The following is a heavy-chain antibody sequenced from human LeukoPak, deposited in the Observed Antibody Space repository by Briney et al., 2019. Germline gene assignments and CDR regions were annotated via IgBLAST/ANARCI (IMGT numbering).Heavy chain of an antibody. D-gene: IGHD3-22*01. CDR3: ARGAFGSSGFYYYYYYTDV. J-gene: IGHJ6*03. CDR1: GFTFSSYW. Sequence: HPGGSLRLSCAASGFTFSSYWMSWVRQAPGKGLEWVANIKQDGSEKYYVDSVKGRFTISRDNAKNSLYLQMNSLRAEDTAVYYCARGAFGSSGFYYYYYYTDVWGKGTTVTVSS. CDR2: IKQDGSEK. V-gene: IGHV3-7*01.